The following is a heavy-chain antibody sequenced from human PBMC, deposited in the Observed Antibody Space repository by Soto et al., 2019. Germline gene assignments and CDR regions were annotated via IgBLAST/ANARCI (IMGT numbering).Heavy chain of an antibody. Sequence: EVQLVESGGGLVQPGGSLRLSCAASGFTFSSYSMNWVRQAPGKGLEWVSSISSSSSYIYYADSVEGRFTISRDNAKNSLYLQMNSLRAEDTAVYYCARDGVSSFDYWGQGTLVTVSS. CDR3: ARDGVSSFDY. V-gene: IGHV3-21*01. CDR2: ISSSSSYI. J-gene: IGHJ4*02. CDR1: GFTFSSYS. D-gene: IGHD2-8*01.